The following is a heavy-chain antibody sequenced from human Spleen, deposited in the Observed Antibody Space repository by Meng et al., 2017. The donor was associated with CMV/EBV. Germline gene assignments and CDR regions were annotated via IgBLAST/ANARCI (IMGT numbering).Heavy chain of an antibody. J-gene: IGHJ4*02. CDR2: IYYSGST. D-gene: IGHD3-16*01. CDR3: ARVAGFGSDY. Sequence: LTCPVSGGSISSGAYYWSWIRQHPGKGLEWIGYIYYSGSTYYNPSLKSRVTISVDTSKNQFSLKLSSVTAADTAVYYCARVAGFGSDYWGQGTLVTVSS. CDR1: GGSISSGAYY. V-gene: IGHV4-31*03.